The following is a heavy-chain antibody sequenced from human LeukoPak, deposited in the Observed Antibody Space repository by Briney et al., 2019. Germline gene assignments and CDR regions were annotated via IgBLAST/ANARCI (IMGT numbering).Heavy chain of an antibody. V-gene: IGHV3-74*01. CDR2: IKSDGSIT. D-gene: IGHD6-25*01. CDR1: GFTFSSYW. Sequence: GGSLRLSCAASGFTFSSYWMHWVRQAPGKGLVWVSRIKSDGSITNYADSVKGRFTISRDNAKNTLYVQMNSLRAEDTAVYYCARVEARLGAFDIWGQGTMVTVSS. CDR3: ARVEARLGAFDI. J-gene: IGHJ3*02.